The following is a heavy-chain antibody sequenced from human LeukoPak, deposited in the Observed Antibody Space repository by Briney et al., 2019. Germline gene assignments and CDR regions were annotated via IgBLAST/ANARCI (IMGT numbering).Heavy chain of an antibody. CDR2: ISHDGSNK. D-gene: IGHD7-27*01. CDR1: GFMFNTYA. J-gene: IGHJ4*02. V-gene: IGHV3-30*09. Sequence: GGSLRLSCAASGFMFNTYAMHWVRQAPGKGLEWVAVISHDGSNKYYADSVKGRFAISRDNSKNTLYLQMNGLRDEDTAMFYCARDSNWGSTHYWGQGTLVTVSS. CDR3: ARDSNWGSTHY.